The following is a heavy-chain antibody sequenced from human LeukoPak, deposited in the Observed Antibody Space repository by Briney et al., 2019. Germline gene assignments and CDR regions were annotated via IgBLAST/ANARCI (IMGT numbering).Heavy chain of an antibody. Sequence: GESLKISCKGSGYSFTSYWIGWVRQMPGKGLEWMGIIYPGDSDTRYSPSFQGQVTISADKSISTAYLQWSSLKPSDTAMYYCAKGEDSSGWKDAFDIWGQGTMVTVSS. D-gene: IGHD6-19*01. V-gene: IGHV5-51*01. CDR3: AKGEDSSGWKDAFDI. CDR2: IYPGDSDT. CDR1: GYSFTSYW. J-gene: IGHJ3*02.